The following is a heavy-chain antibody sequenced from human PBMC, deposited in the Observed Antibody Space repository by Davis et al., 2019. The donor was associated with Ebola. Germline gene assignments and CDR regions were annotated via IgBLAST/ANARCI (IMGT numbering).Heavy chain of an antibody. CDR1: GFTFSSYS. Sequence: GGSLRLSCAASGFTFSSYSMNWVRQAPGKGLEWVSSISSSSSYIYYADSVKGRFTVSRDNAKNSLSLKMNSLRAEDTAVYYCAGGESGWDASDIWGRGTMVTVSS. D-gene: IGHD6-19*01. V-gene: IGHV3-21*06. CDR2: ISSSSSYI. CDR3: AGGESGWDASDI. J-gene: IGHJ3*02.